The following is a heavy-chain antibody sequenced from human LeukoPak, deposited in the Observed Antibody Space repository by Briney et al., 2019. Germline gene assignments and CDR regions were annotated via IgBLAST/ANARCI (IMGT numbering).Heavy chain of an antibody. Sequence: SETLSLTCAVYGGSFSGYYWSWIRQPPGKGLEWIGEINHSGSTNHNPSLKSRVTISVDTSKNQFSLKLSSVTAADTAVYYCARTLHCSGGSCYFGDFDYWGQGTLVTVSS. D-gene: IGHD2-15*01. CDR2: INHSGST. V-gene: IGHV4-34*01. J-gene: IGHJ4*02. CDR1: GGSFSGYY. CDR3: ARTLHCSGGSCYFGDFDY.